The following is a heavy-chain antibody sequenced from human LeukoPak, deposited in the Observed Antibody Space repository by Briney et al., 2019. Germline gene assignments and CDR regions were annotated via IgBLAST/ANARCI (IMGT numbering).Heavy chain of an antibody. Sequence: LSETLSLTCTVAGGSISTYFWSWIRQPPGKGLQWIGFIYYSGSTNYNPSLKSRVTISVGPSKNQFSLKLSSVTAADTAVYYCAREAYCGGDCYSGFDYWGQGTLVTVSS. V-gene: IGHV4-59*01. CDR3: AREAYCGGDCYSGFDY. CDR2: IYYSGST. D-gene: IGHD2-21*02. CDR1: GGSISTYF. J-gene: IGHJ4*02.